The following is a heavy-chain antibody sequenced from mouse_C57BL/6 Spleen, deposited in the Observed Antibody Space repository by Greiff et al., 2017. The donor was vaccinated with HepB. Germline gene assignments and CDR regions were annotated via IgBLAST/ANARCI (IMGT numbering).Heavy chain of an antibody. CDR2: IDPSDSYT. V-gene: IGHV1-69*01. CDR3: ARRGYGSPYFDY. CDR1: GYTFTSYW. J-gene: IGHJ2*01. Sequence: QVQLKQSGAELVMPGASVKLSCKASGYTFTSYWMHWVKQRPGQGLEWIGEIDPSDSYTYYNQKFKGKSTLTVDKSSSTAYMQLSSVTSEDSAVYCCARRGYGSPYFDYWGQGTTLTVSS. D-gene: IGHD1-1*01.